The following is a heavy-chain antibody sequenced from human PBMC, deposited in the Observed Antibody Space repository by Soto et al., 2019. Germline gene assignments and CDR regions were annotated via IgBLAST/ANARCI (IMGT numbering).Heavy chain of an antibody. CDR3: ARDNLGYYYGMDV. CDR2: IYYSGST. J-gene: IGHJ6*02. V-gene: IGHV4-61*01. CDR1: GGSVSSGIYY. Sequence: SETRSRTWTVSGGSVSSGIYYWIWIRQPPGKVLEWIGYIYYSGSTNYNPSLKSRVTISVDTSKNQFSLKLSSVTAADTAVYYCARDNLGYYYGMDVWGQGTTVTVSS.